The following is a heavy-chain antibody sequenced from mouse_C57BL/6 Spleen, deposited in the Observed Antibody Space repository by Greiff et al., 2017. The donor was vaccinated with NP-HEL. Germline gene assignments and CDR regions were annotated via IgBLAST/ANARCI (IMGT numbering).Heavy chain of an antibody. D-gene: IGHD2-4*01. CDR1: GFTFSSYG. CDR3: ARLPPDYDYDGDAMDY. Sequence: EVMLVESGGDLVKPGGSLKLSCAASGFTFSSYGMSWVRQTPDKRLEWVATISSGGSYTYYPDSVQGRFTISRDNAKNTLYLQMSSLKSDDTAMYYCARLPPDYDYDGDAMDYWGQGTSVTVSS. V-gene: IGHV5-6*01. J-gene: IGHJ4*01. CDR2: ISSGGSYT.